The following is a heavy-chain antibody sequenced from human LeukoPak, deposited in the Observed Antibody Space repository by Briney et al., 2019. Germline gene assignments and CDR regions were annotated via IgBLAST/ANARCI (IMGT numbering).Heavy chain of an antibody. CDR3: TRAHGRFLEWPPYDY. CDR2: IAYDGSNK. Sequence: PGGSLRLSCAASGFTFNTYAMHWVRQAPGKGLEWVAVIAYDGSNKYYADSVKGRLTVSRDNFNNTVYLQMNSLRAEDTAAYYCTRAHGRFLEWPPYDYWGQGTLVTVSS. D-gene: IGHD3-3*01. J-gene: IGHJ4*02. V-gene: IGHV3-30-3*01. CDR1: GFTFNTYA.